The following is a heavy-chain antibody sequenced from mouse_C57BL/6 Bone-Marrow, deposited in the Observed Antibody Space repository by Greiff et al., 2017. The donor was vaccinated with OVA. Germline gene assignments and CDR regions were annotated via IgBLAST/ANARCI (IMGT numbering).Heavy chain of an antibody. CDR2: IYPRSGNT. CDR3: ARYYYGSPYFDD. Sequence: QVQLKESGAELARPGASVKLSCKASGYTFTSYGISWVKQRTGQGLEWIGEIYPRSGNTYYNEKFKGKATLTADKSSSTAYMELRSLTSEDSAVYFCARYYYGSPYFDDWGQGTTLTVSS. J-gene: IGHJ2*01. D-gene: IGHD1-1*01. V-gene: IGHV1-81*01. CDR1: GYTFTSYG.